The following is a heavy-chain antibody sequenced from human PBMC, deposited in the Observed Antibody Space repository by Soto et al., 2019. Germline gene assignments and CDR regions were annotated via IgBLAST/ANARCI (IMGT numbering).Heavy chain of an antibody. CDR2: ISGSGGST. CDR1: GFTFSSYA. J-gene: IGHJ4*02. Sequence: GGSLRLSCAASGFTFSSYAMSWVRQAPGKGLEWVSAISGSGGSTYYTDSVKGRFTISRDNSKNTLYLQMNSLRAEDTAVYYCAKGKDDYIWGSYRYSLDYWGQGTLVTVSS. V-gene: IGHV3-23*01. CDR3: AKGKDDYIWGSYRYSLDY. D-gene: IGHD3-16*02.